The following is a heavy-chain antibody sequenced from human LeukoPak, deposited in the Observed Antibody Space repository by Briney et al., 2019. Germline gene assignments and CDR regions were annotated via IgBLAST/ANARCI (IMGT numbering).Heavy chain of an antibody. CDR3: AKGQYASGWNSGNY. V-gene: IGHV3-23*01. CDR1: RFTFSTYT. J-gene: IGHJ4*02. CDR2: ISGGHGGT. D-gene: IGHD1/OR15-1a*01. Sequence: GGSLRLSCAASRFTFSTYTMNWVRQAPGKGLEWVSSISGGHGGTYYADSVKGRFTISRDDSKNTLYLQVNSLRAEDTAVYYCAKGQYASGWNSGNYWGQGTLVTVSS.